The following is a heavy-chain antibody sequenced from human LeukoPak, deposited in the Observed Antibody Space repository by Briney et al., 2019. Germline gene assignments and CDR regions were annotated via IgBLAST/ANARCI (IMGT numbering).Heavy chain of an antibody. CDR3: TKVNHDLNGMDV. Sequence: PGGSLRLSCAASGFTFSSYSMNWVRQAPGKGLEWVSSISSLSSYIYYADSVKGRFTISRDNAKNSLYLQMNSLRAEDTAVYYCTKVNHDLNGMDVWGQGTTVTVSS. CDR1: GFTFSSYS. D-gene: IGHD3-3*01. V-gene: IGHV3-21*06. J-gene: IGHJ6*02. CDR2: ISSLSSYI.